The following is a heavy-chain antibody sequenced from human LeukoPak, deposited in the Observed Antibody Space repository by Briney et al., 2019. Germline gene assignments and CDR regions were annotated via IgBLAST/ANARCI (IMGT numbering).Heavy chain of an antibody. CDR3: AKDQSRYDSSGYNY. D-gene: IGHD3-22*01. CDR1: GFTFSSYS. J-gene: IGHJ4*02. CDR2: ISGSGGST. Sequence: PGGSLRLSCAASGFTFSSYSMNWVRQAPGKGLEWVSAISGSGGSTYYADSVKGRFTISRDNSKNTLYLQMNSLRAEDTAVYYCAKDQSRYDSSGYNYWGQGTLVTVSS. V-gene: IGHV3-23*01.